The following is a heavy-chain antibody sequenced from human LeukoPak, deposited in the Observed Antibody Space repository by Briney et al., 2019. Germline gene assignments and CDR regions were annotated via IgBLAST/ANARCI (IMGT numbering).Heavy chain of an antibody. CDR3: AICPGKQQLVSWFDP. CDR1: GYTFTSYG. V-gene: IGHV1-18*01. CDR2: ISAYNGNT. D-gene: IGHD6-13*01. Sequence: ASVKVSCKASGYTFTSYGISWVRQAPGQGLEWMGWISAYNGNTNYAQKLQGRVTMTTDTSTSTAYMELRSLRSDDTAVYYCAICPGKQQLVSWFDPWGQGTPVTVSS. J-gene: IGHJ5*02.